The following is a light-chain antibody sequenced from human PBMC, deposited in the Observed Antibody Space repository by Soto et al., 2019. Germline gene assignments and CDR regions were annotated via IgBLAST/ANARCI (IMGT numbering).Light chain of an antibody. V-gene: IGKV2-28*01. CDR3: MQSLQTPKIT. J-gene: IGKJ5*01. CDR1: QSLLHSNGYNY. CDR2: LGS. Sequence: DIVMTQSPLSLHVTPGEPASISCRSSQSLLHSNGYNYLDWYLQKPGQSPQLLIYLGSNRASGVPDRSSGSGSGTEFTLKISRVAAEDVWVYYRMQSLQTPKITFGEGTRLEIK.